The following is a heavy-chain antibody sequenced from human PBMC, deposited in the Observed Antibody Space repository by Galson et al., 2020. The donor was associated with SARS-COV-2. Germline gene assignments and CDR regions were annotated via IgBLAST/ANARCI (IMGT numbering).Heavy chain of an antibody. Sequence: GGSLRLSCAASGFTFSSYWMSWVRQAPGKGLEWVGNIKQDGREKYYVDSVKGRFTISRDNAKNSLYLQMNSLRAEDTAVYYCARDYTVVPAEGHDYWGQGTLVTVSS. D-gene: IGHD2-2*01. J-gene: IGHJ4*02. V-gene: IGHV3-7*01. CDR1: GFTFSSYW. CDR3: ARDYTVVPAEGHDY. CDR2: IKQDGREK.